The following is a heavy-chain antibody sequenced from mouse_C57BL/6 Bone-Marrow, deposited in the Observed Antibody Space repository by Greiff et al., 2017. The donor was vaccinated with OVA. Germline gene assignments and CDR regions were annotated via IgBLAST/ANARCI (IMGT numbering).Heavy chain of an antibody. D-gene: IGHD3-2*02. V-gene: IGHV1-54*01. CDR3: AGDSSGYVMDY. CDR1: GYAFTNYL. J-gene: IGHJ4*01. CDR2: INPGSGGT. Sequence: QVQLQQSGAELVRPGPSVKVSCKASGYAFTNYLIEWVKQRPGQGLEWIGVINPGSGGTNYNEKFKGKATLTADKSSSTAYMQLSSLTSEDSAVYFCAGDSSGYVMDYWGQGTSVTVSS.